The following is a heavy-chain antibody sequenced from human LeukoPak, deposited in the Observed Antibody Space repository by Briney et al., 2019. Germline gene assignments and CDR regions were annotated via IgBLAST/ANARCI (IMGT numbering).Heavy chain of an antibody. D-gene: IGHD2-15*01. Sequence: GGSLRLSCAASGFTFNSYTMHWVRQAPGKGLEWVAIISYDGSNKYYADSVKGRFTISRDNSNNTLYLQMNSLRAEDKAVYYCARDGCSGGNCHNFRYWGQGTLVTVSS. J-gene: IGHJ4*02. CDR1: GFTFNSYT. V-gene: IGHV3-30-3*01. CDR2: ISYDGSNK. CDR3: ARDGCSGGNCHNFRY.